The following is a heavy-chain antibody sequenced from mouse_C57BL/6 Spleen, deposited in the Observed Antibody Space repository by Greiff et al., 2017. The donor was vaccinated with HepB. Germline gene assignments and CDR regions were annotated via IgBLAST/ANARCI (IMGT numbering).Heavy chain of an antibody. CDR3: ARGYYGSSSDAMDY. CDR1: GYTFTSYW. CDR2: IYPSGSEI. V-gene: IGHV1-61*01. D-gene: IGHD1-1*01. J-gene: IGHJ4*01. Sequence: VQLQQSGAELVRPGSSVKLSCKASGYTFTSYWMDWVKQRPGQGLEWIGNIYPSGSEIHYNQKFKDKATLTVDKSSSTAYMQLSSLTSEDSAVYYYARGYYGSSSDAMDYWGQGTSVTVSS.